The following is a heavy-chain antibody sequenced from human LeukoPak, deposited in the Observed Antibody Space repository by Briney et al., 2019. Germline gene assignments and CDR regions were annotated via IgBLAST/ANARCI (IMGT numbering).Heavy chain of an antibody. Sequence: ASVKVSCKASGGTFSSYAISWVRQAPGQGLEWMGGIIPIFGTANYAQKFQGRVTITTDESTSTAYMELSSLRSEDTAVYYCARDLYPSTDDAFDIWGQGTMVAVSS. D-gene: IGHD1-14*01. J-gene: IGHJ3*02. CDR2: IIPIFGTA. CDR1: GGTFSSYA. V-gene: IGHV1-69*05. CDR3: ARDLYPSTDDAFDI.